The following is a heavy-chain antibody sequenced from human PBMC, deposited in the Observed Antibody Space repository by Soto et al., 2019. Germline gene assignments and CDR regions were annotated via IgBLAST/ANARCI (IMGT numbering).Heavy chain of an antibody. CDR1: GFTFDDYA. J-gene: IGHJ4*02. V-gene: IGHV3-9*01. Sequence: EVQLVESGGGLVQPGRSLRLSCAGSGFTFDDYALHWVRQAPGKALEWVSGISWNSGSIAYADSVKGRFTISRDNAKNSLYLQMNSLRADDTALYYCAIGGRIVTTIRGALESWGQGAQVTVSS. CDR3: AIGGRIVTTIRGALES. CDR2: ISWNSGSI. D-gene: IGHD5-12*01.